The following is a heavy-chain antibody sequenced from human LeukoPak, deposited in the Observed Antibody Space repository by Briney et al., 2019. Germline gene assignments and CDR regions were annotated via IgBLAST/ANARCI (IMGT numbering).Heavy chain of an antibody. Sequence: ASVKVSCKASGGTFSSYAISWVRQAPGQGFEWMGGIIPIFGTANYAQKFQGRVTITADESTSTAYMELSSLRSEDTAVYYCARDTIFGVVRRFGWFDPWGQGTLVTVSS. D-gene: IGHD3-3*01. CDR1: GGTFSSYA. V-gene: IGHV1-69*01. CDR2: IIPIFGTA. J-gene: IGHJ5*02. CDR3: ARDTIFGVVRRFGWFDP.